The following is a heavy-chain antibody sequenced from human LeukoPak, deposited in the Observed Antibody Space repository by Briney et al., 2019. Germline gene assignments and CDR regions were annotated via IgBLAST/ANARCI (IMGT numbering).Heavy chain of an antibody. CDR3: ASFGRRDGYNPYYFDY. V-gene: IGHV4-59*08. J-gene: IGHJ4*02. CDR1: GGSINSYY. CDR2: IYYSGST. Sequence: PSETLSLTCAVSGGSINSYYWTWTRKPPGKGLEWIGYIYYSGSTNYNPSLKSRVTIAVDTSKNQFSLKLSSVTAADTAVYYCASFGRRDGYNPYYFDYWGQGSLVTVSS. D-gene: IGHD5-24*01.